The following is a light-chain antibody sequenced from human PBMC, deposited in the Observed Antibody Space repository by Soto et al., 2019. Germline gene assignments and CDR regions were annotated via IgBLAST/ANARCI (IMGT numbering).Light chain of an antibody. Sequence: EIVLTQSPSTLSLSPGERATLSCRASQSVSTSLAWYQQKPGQAPRLLMYDAFNRATGIPARFSGSGSGTEFTLTISSLEPEDFAVYYCQQRSNWPITFGQGTRLEIK. J-gene: IGKJ5*01. CDR2: DAF. V-gene: IGKV3-11*01. CDR1: QSVSTS. CDR3: QQRSNWPIT.